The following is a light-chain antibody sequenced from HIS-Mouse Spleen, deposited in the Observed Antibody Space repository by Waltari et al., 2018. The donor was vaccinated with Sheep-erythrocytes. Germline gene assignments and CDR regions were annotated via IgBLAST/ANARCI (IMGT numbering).Light chain of an antibody. J-gene: IGLJ1*01. Sequence: QSALTQPRSVSGSPGLSVTISCTGTSSDVGGYNSVHWYQQHPGKAPKRMIYDVSKRPSGVPDRFSGSKSGNTASLTISGLQAEDEADYYCCSYAGSYNHVFATGTKVTVL. CDR3: CSYAGSYNHV. V-gene: IGLV2-11*01. CDR1: SSDVGGYNS. CDR2: DVS.